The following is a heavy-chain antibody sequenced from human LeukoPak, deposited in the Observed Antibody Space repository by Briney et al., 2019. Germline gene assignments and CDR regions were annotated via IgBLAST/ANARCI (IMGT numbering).Heavy chain of an antibody. Sequence: GGSLRLSCAASGFTFSSYAMHWVRQAPGKGLEYVSAISSNGGSTYYANSVKGRFTISRDNSKNTLYLQMGSLRAEDMAVYYCLPLVTGGAADFDYRGQGTLVTVSS. J-gene: IGHJ4*02. V-gene: IGHV3-64*01. CDR1: GFTFSSYA. CDR2: ISSNGGST. D-gene: IGHD6-13*01. CDR3: LPLVTGGAADFDY.